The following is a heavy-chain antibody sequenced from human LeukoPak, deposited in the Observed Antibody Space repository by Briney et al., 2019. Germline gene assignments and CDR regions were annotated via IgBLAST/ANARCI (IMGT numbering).Heavy chain of an antibody. D-gene: IGHD6-13*01. CDR2: ISAYNGNT. V-gene: IGHV1-18*01. Sequence: ASVKVSCKVSGYTLTELSMHWVRQAPGQGLEWMGWISAYNGNTNYAQKLQGRVTMTTDTSTSTAYMELRSLRSDDTAVYYCARGGIAAADYWGQGTLVTVSS. CDR1: GYTLTELS. CDR3: ARGGIAAADY. J-gene: IGHJ4*02.